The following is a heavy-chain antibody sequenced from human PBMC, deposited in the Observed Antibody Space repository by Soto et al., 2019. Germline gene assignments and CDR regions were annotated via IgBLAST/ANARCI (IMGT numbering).Heavy chain of an antibody. CDR1: GGSFSGYY. CDR3: ARGPSPPPMVRGVIADY. D-gene: IGHD3-10*01. CDR2: INHSGST. J-gene: IGHJ4*02. V-gene: IGHV4-34*01. Sequence: SETLSLTCAVYGGSFSGYYWSWIRQPPGKGLEWIGEINHSGSTNYNPSLKSRVTISVDTSKNQFSLKLSSVTAADTAVYYCARGPSPPPMVRGVIADYWGQGTLVTVSS.